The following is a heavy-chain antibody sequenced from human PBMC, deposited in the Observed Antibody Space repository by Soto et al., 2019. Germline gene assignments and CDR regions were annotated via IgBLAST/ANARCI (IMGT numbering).Heavy chain of an antibody. Sequence: SEPLSLTCTVSGGSISSYYWSWIRQPAGKGLEWIGRIYTSGSTNYNPSLKSRVTMSVDTSKNQFSLKLSSVTAADTAVYYCARELLWFGELRNYYYYYGMDVWGQGTTGTVSS. CDR2: IYTSGST. J-gene: IGHJ6*02. D-gene: IGHD3-10*01. CDR3: ARELLWFGELRNYYYYYGMDV. CDR1: GGSISSYY. V-gene: IGHV4-4*07.